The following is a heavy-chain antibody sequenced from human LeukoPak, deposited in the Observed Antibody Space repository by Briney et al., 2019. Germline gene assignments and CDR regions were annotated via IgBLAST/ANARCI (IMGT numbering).Heavy chain of an antibody. D-gene: IGHD3-16*01. CDR3: ARDQGEENGFDY. J-gene: IGHJ4*02. Sequence: GGSLRLSCAASGFTFSSYSMNWVRRAPGKGLEWVSSISSSSSYIYYADSVKGRFTISRDNSKNTLYLQMNSLRAEDTAVYYCARDQGEENGFDYWGQGTLVTVSS. CDR2: ISSSSSYI. CDR1: GFTFSSYS. V-gene: IGHV3-21*01.